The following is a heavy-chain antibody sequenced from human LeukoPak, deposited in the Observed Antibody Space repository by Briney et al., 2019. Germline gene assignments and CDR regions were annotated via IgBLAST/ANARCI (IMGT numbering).Heavy chain of an antibody. CDR3: ARLVYDTSDYYYFDH. V-gene: IGHV4-59*08. CDR1: TGSMPTYY. D-gene: IGHD3-22*01. J-gene: IGHJ4*02. CDR2: IWNSGIT. Sequence: SSETLSLTCTVSTGSMPTYYWSWIRQPPGKGLEWIGFIWNSGITNYNPSLKSRITISADTSKNQFSLKLSSVTAADTAVYYCARLVYDTSDYYYFDHWGQGTQVTVSS.